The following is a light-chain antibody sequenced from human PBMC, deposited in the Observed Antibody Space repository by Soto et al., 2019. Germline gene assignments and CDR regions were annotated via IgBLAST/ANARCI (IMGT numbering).Light chain of an antibody. CDR2: LSSDGSH. J-gene: IGLJ2*01. CDR3: QAWDTGARVV. V-gene: IGLV4-69*01. CDR1: SGHSSYA. Sequence: QSVLTQSPSASASLGASVKLTCTLSSGHSSYAIAWHQQQPEKGPRYLMKLSSDGSHSKGDGIPDRFSGSSSGAERYLTISSLQSEDVADYYCQAWDTGARVVLGGGTKLTV.